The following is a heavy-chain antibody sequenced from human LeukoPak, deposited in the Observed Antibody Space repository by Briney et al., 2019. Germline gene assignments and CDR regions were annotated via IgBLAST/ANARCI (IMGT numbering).Heavy chain of an antibody. CDR3: ARDLSSGYYQAFFEDY. Sequence: GGSLRLSCAASGFTFSSYWMSWARQAPGKGLEWVANIQQDGSEKYYVDSVKGRFTISRDNAKNSLYLQMNSLRAEDTAVYYCARDLSSGYYQAFFEDYWGQGTLVTVSS. V-gene: IGHV3-7*01. D-gene: IGHD3-22*01. CDR1: GFTFSSYW. J-gene: IGHJ4*02. CDR2: IQQDGSEK.